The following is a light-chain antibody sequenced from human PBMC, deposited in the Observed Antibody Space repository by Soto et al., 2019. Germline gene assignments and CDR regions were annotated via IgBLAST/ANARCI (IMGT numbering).Light chain of an antibody. CDR2: GAS. CDR3: QQYNIWPQT. CDR1: QSVSSN. Sequence: EIVMTQSPATLSVSPGERATLSCRASQSVSSNLAWYQQKPGQAPRLLIYGASTRATGIPARFSGSGSGTEFTLTISSLQSEDFAVYYCQQYNIWPQTFGQRTKVDIK. J-gene: IGKJ1*01. V-gene: IGKV3-15*01.